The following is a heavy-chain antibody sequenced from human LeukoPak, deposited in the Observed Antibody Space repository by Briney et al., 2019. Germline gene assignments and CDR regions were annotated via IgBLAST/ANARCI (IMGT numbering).Heavy chain of an antibody. D-gene: IGHD3-22*01. CDR3: ARVASSGYWHYFDS. V-gene: IGHV4-38-2*02. J-gene: IGHJ4*02. CDR2: IYHSGST. CDR1: VYSISSGYY. Sequence: PSETLSLTCTVSVYSISSGYYWGWIRQPPGKGLEWIRSIYHSGSTYDNPSLKSRVTISVDTSKNQFSLKLNSVTAADTAVYYCARVASSGYWHYFDSWGQGTLVTVSS.